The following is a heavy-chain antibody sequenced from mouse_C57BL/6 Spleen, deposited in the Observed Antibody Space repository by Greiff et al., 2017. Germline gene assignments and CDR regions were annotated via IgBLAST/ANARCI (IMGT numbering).Heavy chain of an antibody. CDR2: IDPSDSYT. CDR3: ARGKRYFDV. Sequence: VQLQQSGAELVMPGASVKLSCKASGYTFTSYWMHWVKQRPGQGLEWIGEIDPSDSYTNYNQKFKGKSTLTVDKSSSTAYMQLSSLTSEDSAVYYCARGKRYFDVWGTGTTVTVSS. CDR1: GYTFTSYW. V-gene: IGHV1-69*01. J-gene: IGHJ1*03.